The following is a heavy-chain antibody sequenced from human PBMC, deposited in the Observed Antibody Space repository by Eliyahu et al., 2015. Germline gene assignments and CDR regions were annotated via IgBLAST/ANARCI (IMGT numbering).Heavy chain of an antibody. D-gene: IGHD3/OR15-3a*01. V-gene: IGHV4-34*01. Sequence: QVQLQQWGAGLLKPSETLSLTCXVYGGSFSGYCWSWIRXPPGKGLEWIGEINHSGSTNYNPSLKSRVTISVDTSKNQFSLKLSSVTAADTAVYYCARGESGPVGRSFDYWGQGTLVTVSS. CDR1: GGSFSGYC. CDR3: ARGESGPVGRSFDY. CDR2: INHSGST. J-gene: IGHJ4*02.